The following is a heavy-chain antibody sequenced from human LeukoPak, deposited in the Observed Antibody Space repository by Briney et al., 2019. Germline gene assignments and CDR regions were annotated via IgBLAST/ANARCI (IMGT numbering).Heavy chain of an antibody. CDR1: GGTFSSYV. D-gene: IGHD2-2*01. CDR2: IIPIFGTT. Sequence: ASVTVSCKASGGTFSSYVISWVRQAPGQGLEWMGRIIPIFGTTNYAQKFQGRVTIITDESTSTAYMELSSLRSEDTAVYYCARGESSTSQWGYADYYHQWGQGTLVTVSS. J-gene: IGHJ1*01. V-gene: IGHV1-69*05. CDR3: ARGESSTSQWGYADYYHQ.